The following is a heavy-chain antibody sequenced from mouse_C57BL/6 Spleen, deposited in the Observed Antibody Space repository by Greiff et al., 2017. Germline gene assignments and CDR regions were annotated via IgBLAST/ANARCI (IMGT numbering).Heavy chain of an antibody. V-gene: IGHV1-39*01. CDR3: ARARSMVTTPGFDY. J-gene: IGHJ3*01. CDR2: INPNNGTT. Sequence: VQLQQSGPELVKPGASVKISCKASGYSFTDYNMNWVKQSNGKSLEWIGVINPNNGTTSYNQKFKGKATLTVDQSSSTTYMQLNSLTSEDSAVYYYARARSMVTTPGFDYWCQGTLVTVSA. CDR1: GYSFTDYN. D-gene: IGHD2-2*01.